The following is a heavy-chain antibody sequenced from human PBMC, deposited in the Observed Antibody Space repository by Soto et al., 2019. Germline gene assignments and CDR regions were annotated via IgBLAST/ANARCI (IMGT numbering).Heavy chain of an antibody. V-gene: IGHV4-34*01. CDR1: GGSFSGYY. CDR2: INHSGST. Sequence: QVQLQQWGAGLLKPSETLSLTCAVYGGSFSGYYWSWIRQPPGKGLEWIGEINHSGSTNYNPSLKCRVTISVDTSKNQFSLKLSSVTAADTAVYYCARGYGSSGYYFTHRSQNKRAEYFQHWGQGTLVTVSS. J-gene: IGHJ1*01. CDR3: ARGYGSSGYYFTHRSQNKRAEYFQH. D-gene: IGHD3-22*01.